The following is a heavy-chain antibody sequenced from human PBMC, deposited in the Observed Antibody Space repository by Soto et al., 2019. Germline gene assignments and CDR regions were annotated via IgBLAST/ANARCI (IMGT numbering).Heavy chain of an antibody. D-gene: IGHD7-27*01. Sequence: QVQLQESGPGLVKPSATLSLTCTVSGGSISNHYWSWIRQPPGKGLEWIGYIYYNGNTNYNPPLKSRVTMSVDTSKNQISLKLSSVRAADTAVYYCTRANWYSEYWGQGTLVTVSS. V-gene: IGHV4-59*11. J-gene: IGHJ4*02. CDR3: TRANWYSEY. CDR2: IYYNGNT. CDR1: GGSISNHY.